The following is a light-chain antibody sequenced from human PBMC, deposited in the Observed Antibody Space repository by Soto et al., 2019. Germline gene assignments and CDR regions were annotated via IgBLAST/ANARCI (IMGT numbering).Light chain of an antibody. Sequence: QPVLTQPPSVSGAPGQRVTISCTGSSSNIGAGYDVHWYQQRPGTAPKLLIFGNINRPSGVPDRFSGSKSGTSASLAITGLQAEDEGDYYCQSYHSTLSARYVFGTGTKLTVL. J-gene: IGLJ1*01. V-gene: IGLV1-40*01. CDR1: SSNIGAGYD. CDR3: QSYHSTLSARYV. CDR2: GNI.